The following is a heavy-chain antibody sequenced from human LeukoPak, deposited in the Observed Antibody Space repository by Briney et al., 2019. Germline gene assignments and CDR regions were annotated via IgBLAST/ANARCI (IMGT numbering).Heavy chain of an antibody. Sequence: PSETLSLTCAVSGGSISSGGYSWSWIRQPPGKGLEWIGYIYHSGSTYYNPSLKSRVTISVDRSKNQFSLKLCSVTAADTAVYYCARAYGDYVSIELDYWGQGTLVTVSS. CDR2: IYHSGST. J-gene: IGHJ4*02. V-gene: IGHV4-30-2*01. D-gene: IGHD4-17*01. CDR1: GGSISSGGYS. CDR3: ARAYGDYVSIELDY.